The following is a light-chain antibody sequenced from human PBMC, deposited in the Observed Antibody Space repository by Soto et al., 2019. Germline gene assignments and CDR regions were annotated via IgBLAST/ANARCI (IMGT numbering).Light chain of an antibody. CDR1: QSLSSY. Sequence: EIVLTQSPGTLSLSPGERATLSCRASQSLSSYLAWYQQKPGQAPRLLIYGASSRATGIPDRFSGSGSGTDFTLTISRVEPEDFAVYHCQQFASSPRTFGQGTKVDIK. CDR3: QQFASSPRT. J-gene: IGKJ1*01. CDR2: GAS. V-gene: IGKV3-20*01.